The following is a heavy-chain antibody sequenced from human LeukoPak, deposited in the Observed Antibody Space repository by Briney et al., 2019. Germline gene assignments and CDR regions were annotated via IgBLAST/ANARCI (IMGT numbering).Heavy chain of an antibody. CDR3: AKDKGGATRTYYFDY. J-gene: IGHJ4*02. D-gene: IGHD1-26*01. Sequence: GGSLRLSCAASGFTFSSYGMHWVRQAPGKELEWVAFIRYDGSNKYYADSVEGRFTISRDNSKNTLYLQMNSLRAEDTAVYYCAKDKGGATRTYYFDYWGQGTLVTVSS. V-gene: IGHV3-30*02. CDR2: IRYDGSNK. CDR1: GFTFSSYG.